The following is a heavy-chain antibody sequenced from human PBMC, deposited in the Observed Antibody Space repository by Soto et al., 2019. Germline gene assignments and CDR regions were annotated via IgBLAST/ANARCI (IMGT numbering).Heavy chain of an antibody. J-gene: IGHJ4*02. CDR2: IDPKNGNT. V-gene: IGHV1-18*01. D-gene: IGHD2-2*01. CDR3: AKEYCDTSRCFLPDY. Sequence: ASVKVSCKAAGYTFTTFGIRWVRHAPGQGLEWMGWIDPKNGNTKDAQKFQGRVTMTTDTSTSTTYMELRSLRSDDTAVYFCAKEYCDTSRCFLPDYWGQGALVTVSS. CDR1: GYTFTTFG.